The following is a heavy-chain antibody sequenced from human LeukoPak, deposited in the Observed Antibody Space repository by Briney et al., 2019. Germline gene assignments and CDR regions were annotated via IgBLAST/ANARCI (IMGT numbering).Heavy chain of an antibody. CDR1: GGSINSYY. Sequence: SETLSLTCTVSGGSINSYYWSWIRQPPGKGLEWIGYIYYSGSTNYNPSLKSRVTISVGTSKNQFSLKLSSVTAADTAVYYCASITMVRGVIFAFDIWGQGTMVTVSS. D-gene: IGHD3-10*01. CDR2: IYYSGST. J-gene: IGHJ3*02. V-gene: IGHV4-59*08. CDR3: ASITMVRGVIFAFDI.